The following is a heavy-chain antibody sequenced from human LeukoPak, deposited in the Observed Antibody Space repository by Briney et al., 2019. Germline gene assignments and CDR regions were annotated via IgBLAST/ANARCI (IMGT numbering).Heavy chain of an antibody. Sequence: SETLSLTCTVSGGSISSYYWSWIRQPAGKGLEWIGRIYTSGSTSYNPSLKSRLTMSVDTSKNQFSLKLSSVTAADTAVYYCARASGWYERGPDYYYYYMDVWGKGTTVTVSS. D-gene: IGHD6-19*01. J-gene: IGHJ6*03. CDR2: IYTSGST. CDR3: ARASGWYERGPDYYYYYMDV. V-gene: IGHV4-4*07. CDR1: GGSISSYY.